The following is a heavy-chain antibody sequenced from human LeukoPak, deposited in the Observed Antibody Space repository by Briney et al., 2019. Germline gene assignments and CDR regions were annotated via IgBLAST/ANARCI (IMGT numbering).Heavy chain of an antibody. CDR3: ARGAVAGTPPVDY. J-gene: IGHJ4*02. CDR1: GFTFSSHE. CDR2: ISGSGDTM. V-gene: IGHV3-48*03. Sequence: GGSLRPSCAASGFTFSSHEMNWVRQAPGKGLEWLSYISGSGDTMHYADSVRGRFTISRDNAKNSLYLQMNSLRTEDSALYSCARGAVAGTPPVDYWGPGTLVTVSS. D-gene: IGHD6-19*01.